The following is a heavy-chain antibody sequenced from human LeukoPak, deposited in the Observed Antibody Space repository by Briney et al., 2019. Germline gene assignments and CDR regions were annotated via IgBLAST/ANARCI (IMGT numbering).Heavy chain of an antibody. CDR2: IYYSGST. V-gene: IGHV4-39*07. Sequence: SETLSLTCTVSGGSISSSRYYWGWIRQPPGKGLEWIGSIYYSGSTYYNPSLKSRVTISLDTSKNQFSLKLNSVTAADTAVYYCAREVGPTSVDYWGQGTLVTVSS. CDR1: GGSISSSRYY. CDR3: AREVGPTSVDY. D-gene: IGHD1-26*01. J-gene: IGHJ4*02.